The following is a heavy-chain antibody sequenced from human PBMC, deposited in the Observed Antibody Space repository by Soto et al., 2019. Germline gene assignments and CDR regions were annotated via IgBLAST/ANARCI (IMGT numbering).Heavy chain of an antibody. D-gene: IGHD3-16*02. J-gene: IGHJ4*02. CDR2: IYYSGST. CDR3: ARDIAGRGYFDF. V-gene: IGHV4-31*03. CDR1: GDSFTSGGYY. Sequence: SDTLSLTCTVSGDSFTSGGYYWSWIRQHPGKGLEWIGYIYYSGSTYYNPSLKSRVTISVDTSKNQFSLKLTSVTAADTAVYYCARDIAGRGYFDFWGQGSLVTVSS.